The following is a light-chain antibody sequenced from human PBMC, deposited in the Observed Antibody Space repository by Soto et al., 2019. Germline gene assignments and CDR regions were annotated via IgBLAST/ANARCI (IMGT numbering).Light chain of an antibody. CDR1: QSVWNIY. Sequence: EIVVTPSPGALSLSPWERAALSCMASQSVWNIYLAWYQQKPGQAPRLLIYGASSRATGVPDRFSGSGSGTDFTLTISRLEPEDFAVYHCQQYGSSPLTFGGGTKVAIK. CDR2: GAS. J-gene: IGKJ4*01. CDR3: QQYGSSPLT. V-gene: IGKV3-20*01.